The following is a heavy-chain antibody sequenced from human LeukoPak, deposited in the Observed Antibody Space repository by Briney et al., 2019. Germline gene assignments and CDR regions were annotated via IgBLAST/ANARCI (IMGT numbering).Heavy chain of an antibody. CDR3: ASDTAMVGHNY. CDR2: IKQDGSEK. V-gene: IGHV3-7*01. J-gene: IGHJ4*02. D-gene: IGHD5-18*01. CDR1: GFTFSSYW. Sequence: GGSLRLSCAASGFTFSSYWMSWVRQAPGKGLEWVANIKQDGSEKYYVDSVKGRFTISRDNAKNSLYLQMDSLRAEDTAVYYCASDTAMVGHNYWGQGTLVTVSS.